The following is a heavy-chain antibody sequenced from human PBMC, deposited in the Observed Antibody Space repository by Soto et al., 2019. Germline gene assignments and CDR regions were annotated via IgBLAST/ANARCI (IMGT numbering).Heavy chain of an antibody. V-gene: IGHV4-34*01. CDR3: ARGKYCSGGSCYLALYYGMDV. CDR1: GGSFSGYY. Sequence: TLSLTCAVYGGSFSGYYWSWIRQPPGKGLEWIGEINHSGSTNYNPSLKSRVTISVDTSKNQFSLKLSSVTAADTAVYYCARGKYCSGGSCYLALYYGMDVWGQGTTVTVSS. CDR2: INHSGST. J-gene: IGHJ6*02. D-gene: IGHD2-15*01.